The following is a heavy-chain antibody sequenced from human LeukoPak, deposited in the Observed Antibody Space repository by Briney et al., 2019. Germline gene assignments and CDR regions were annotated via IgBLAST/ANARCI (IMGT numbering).Heavy chain of an antibody. Sequence: GGSLRLSCAASGFTFSSYWMSWVRQAPGKGLGWVANIKEDGSEEYYVDSVKGRFTISRDNAKNSLYLQMNSLRAEDTAVYYCARERAAAGLDYWGQGTLVTVSS. D-gene: IGHD6-13*01. J-gene: IGHJ4*02. CDR3: ARERAAAGLDY. CDR2: IKEDGSEE. V-gene: IGHV3-7*01. CDR1: GFTFSSYW.